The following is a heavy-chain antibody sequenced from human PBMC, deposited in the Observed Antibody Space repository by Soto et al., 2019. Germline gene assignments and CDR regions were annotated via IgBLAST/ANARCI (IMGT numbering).Heavy chain of an antibody. CDR3: ARECTVATIGGGMDV. Sequence: SETLSLTCTVSGGSISGSSYYWGWIRQPPGKGLEWIGSVYYNGNTYYDPSLKSRVTISVDTSRNQFSLKLSSVTAADTAVYYCARECTVATIGGGMDVWGQGTTVTVSS. J-gene: IGHJ6*02. CDR2: VYYNGNT. CDR1: GGSISGSSYY. D-gene: IGHD5-12*01. V-gene: IGHV4-39*02.